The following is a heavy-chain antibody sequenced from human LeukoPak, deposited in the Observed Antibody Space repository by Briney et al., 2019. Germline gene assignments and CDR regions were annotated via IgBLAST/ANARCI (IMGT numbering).Heavy chain of an antibody. J-gene: IGHJ6*03. V-gene: IGHV3-21*01. CDR2: ISSSSSYI. CDR1: GFTFSSYS. D-gene: IGHD5-24*01. CDR3: ARCGRDGYNYGYYYYYMDV. Sequence: GGSLRLSCAASGFTFSSYSMNWVRQAPGKGLEWVSSISSSSSYIYYADSVKGRFTISRDNAKNSLYLQMNSLRAEDTAVYYCARCGRDGYNYGYYYYYMDVWGKGTTVTVSS.